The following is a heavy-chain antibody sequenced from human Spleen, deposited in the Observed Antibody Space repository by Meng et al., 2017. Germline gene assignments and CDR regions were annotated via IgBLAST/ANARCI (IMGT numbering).Heavy chain of an antibody. CDR1: GFIFSRYA. Sequence: GESLKISCAASGFIFSRYAMHWVRQAPGKGLEWVAVISYDGSNKYYEDSVKGRFTISRDNSKNTLYLQMNSLRTEDTAVYYCAHAIFGVVNDAFDIWGQGTMVT. CDR3: AHAIFGVVNDAFDI. J-gene: IGHJ3*02. D-gene: IGHD3-3*01. CDR2: ISYDGSNK. V-gene: IGHV3-30*01.